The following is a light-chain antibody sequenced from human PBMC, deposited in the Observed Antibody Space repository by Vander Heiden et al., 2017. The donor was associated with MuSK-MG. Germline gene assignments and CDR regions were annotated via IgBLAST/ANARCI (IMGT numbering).Light chain of an antibody. V-gene: IGLV3-21*02. CDR3: QIWDSSNDHPV. J-gene: IGLJ3*02. CDR2: DDT. Sequence: SYFLTQPPSVSVPPGPTATITCGGSNIGGKSVQWYQQKPGQAPVVAVYDDTNRPSGIPERFSGSNSGNTATLTISRVEAGDEADYYCQIWDSSNDHPVFGGGTKLTVL. CDR1: NIGGKS.